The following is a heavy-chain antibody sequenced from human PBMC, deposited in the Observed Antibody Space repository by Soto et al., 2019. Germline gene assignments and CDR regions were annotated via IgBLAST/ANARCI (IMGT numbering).Heavy chain of an antibody. D-gene: IGHD3-22*01. CDR2: ISSSSSYI. CDR1: GFTFSSYS. J-gene: IGHJ5*02. Sequence: GGSLRLSCAASGFTFSSYSMNWVRQAPGKGLEWVSSISSSSSYIYYADSVKGRFTISRDNAKNSLYLQMNSLRAEDTAVYYCASQPYYYDSSSGYYTWGQGTQVTVSS. CDR3: ASQPYYYDSSSGYYT. V-gene: IGHV3-21*01.